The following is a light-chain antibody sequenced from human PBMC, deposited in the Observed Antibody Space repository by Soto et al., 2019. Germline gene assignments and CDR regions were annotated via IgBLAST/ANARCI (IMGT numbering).Light chain of an antibody. CDR1: QSVSNNY. CDR3: QQYGSSPT. V-gene: IGKV3-20*01. CDR2: GAS. J-gene: IGKJ5*01. Sequence: TVLPKYPAPLSLSPGERATLSCRASQSVSNNYLAWYQQKPGQAPRLLIYGASSRATGIPDRFSGSGSGTDFTLTISRLEPEDFAVYYCQQYGSSPTFGQGTRLEIK.